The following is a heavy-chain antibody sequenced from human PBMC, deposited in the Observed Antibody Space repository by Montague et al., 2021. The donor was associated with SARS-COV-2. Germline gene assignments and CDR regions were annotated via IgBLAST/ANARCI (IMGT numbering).Heavy chain of an antibody. CDR3: ARDPQYSKSWLHTIFEN. CDR2: ISGSGEST. D-gene: IGHD6-13*01. CDR1: GFTFTSHP. Sequence: SLRLSCAASGFTFTSHPMSWVRQAPGKGLEWVSGISGSGESTYYADSVKGRFTVSRDNSKNTAHLQMNSLRAEDTAVYYCARDPQYSKSWLHTIFENWGQGTLATVSS. J-gene: IGHJ4*02. V-gene: IGHV3-23*01.